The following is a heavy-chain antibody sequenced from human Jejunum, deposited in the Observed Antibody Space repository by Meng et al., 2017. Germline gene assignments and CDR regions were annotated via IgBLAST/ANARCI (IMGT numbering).Heavy chain of an antibody. D-gene: IGHD3-10*01. CDR1: GFTFGDYA. CDR2: IRSKAYGATT. J-gene: IGHJ4*02. Sequence: GESLKISCTTSGFTFGDYAMSWFRQAPGKGLEWVSFIRSKAYGATTEYAASVKGRFTISRDDSKSIAYLQMNSLTTEDTAMYYCTSRSYGSGNYYNGNFDHWGQGTLVTVSS. V-gene: IGHV3-49*03. CDR3: TSRSYGSGNYYNGNFDH.